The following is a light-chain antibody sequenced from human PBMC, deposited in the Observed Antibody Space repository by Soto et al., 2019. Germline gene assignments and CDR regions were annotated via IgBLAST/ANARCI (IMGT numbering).Light chain of an antibody. CDR3: QHFNSYPWT. J-gene: IGKJ1*01. CDR2: KAS. V-gene: IGKV1-5*03. CDR1: QSISSW. Sequence: DIKMTQSPSTLSASVGDRVSITCRASQSISSWLAWYQQKPGKAPKLLINKASSLESGVPSRFSGSGSGTEFTLTISSLQPDDFATYYCQHFNSYPWTFGQGTKVDI.